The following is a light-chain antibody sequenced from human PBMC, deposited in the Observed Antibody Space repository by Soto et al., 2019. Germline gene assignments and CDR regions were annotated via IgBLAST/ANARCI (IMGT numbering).Light chain of an antibody. CDR1: SSNIGAGYD. V-gene: IGLV1-40*01. CDR2: GNS. Sequence: QSVLTQPPSVSRAPGQRVTISCTGSSSNIGAGYDVHWYQQLPGTAPKLLIYGNSNRPSGVPDRFSGSKSGTSASLAITGLQAEDEADYYCQSYDCSLSGYVFGTGTKVTVL. J-gene: IGLJ1*01. CDR3: QSYDCSLSGYV.